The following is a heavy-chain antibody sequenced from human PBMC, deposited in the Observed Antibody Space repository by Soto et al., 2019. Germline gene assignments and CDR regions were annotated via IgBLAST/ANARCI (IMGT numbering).Heavy chain of an antibody. CDR1: GFTFSSYS. J-gene: IGHJ4*02. Sequence: EVQLVESGGGVVQPGGSPRLSCAASGFTFSSYSMNWVRQAPGKGLEWVSYISSSSSNIYYADSVKGRLTISRDNAKNSLYLQMISLRDEDTAVYYCASGKDYAEGGYWGQGTLVTVSS. D-gene: IGHD4-17*01. CDR3: ASGKDYAEGGY. V-gene: IGHV3-48*02. CDR2: ISSSSSNI.